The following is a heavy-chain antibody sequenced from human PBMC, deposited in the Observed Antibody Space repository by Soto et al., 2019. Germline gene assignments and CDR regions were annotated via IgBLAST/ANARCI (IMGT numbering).Heavy chain of an antibody. Sequence: ASVKVSFKASGYTFSDCRMHWVRQAPGQGLEWMGIINPSGGATTYAQKFQGRVTMTRDTSTSTVYMDLSSLTSEDTAVYYCARDGPHRWIDYWGQGTLVTVSS. CDR1: GYTFSDCR. J-gene: IGHJ4*02. V-gene: IGHV1-46*01. CDR3: ARDGPHRWIDY. CDR2: INPSGGAT.